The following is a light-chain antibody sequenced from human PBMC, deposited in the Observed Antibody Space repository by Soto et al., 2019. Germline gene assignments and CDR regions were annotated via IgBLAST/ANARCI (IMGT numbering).Light chain of an antibody. CDR1: SSDVGGYDF. Sequence: QSVLPQPASVSGSPGQSITISCTGTSSDVGGYDFVSWYQQHPLKAPKLIIYEVNNRPSGVSNRFSGSKSGNTASLTISGLQAEDEADYYCSSWTSSTTQVLGGGTKLTVL. J-gene: IGLJ3*02. CDR3: SSWTSSTTQV. V-gene: IGLV2-14*01. CDR2: EVN.